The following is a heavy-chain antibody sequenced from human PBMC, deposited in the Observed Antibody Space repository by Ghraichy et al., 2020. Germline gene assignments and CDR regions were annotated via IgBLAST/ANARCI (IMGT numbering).Heavy chain of an antibody. D-gene: IGHD3-10*01. V-gene: IGHV1-3*01. Sequence: ASVKVSCKASGYTFTSYAMHWVRQAPGQRLEWMGWINAGNGNTKYSQKFQGRVTITRDTSASTAYMELSSLRSEDTAVYYCARDRLWGSGSYYGYWGQGTLVTVSS. J-gene: IGHJ4*02. CDR2: INAGNGNT. CDR3: ARDRLWGSGSYYGY. CDR1: GYTFTSYA.